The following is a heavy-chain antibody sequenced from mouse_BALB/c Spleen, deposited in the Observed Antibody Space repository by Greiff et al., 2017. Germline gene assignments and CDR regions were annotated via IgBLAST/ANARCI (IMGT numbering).Heavy chain of an antibody. CDR1: GFTFTDYY. D-gene: IGHD1-1*01. CDR2: IRNKANGYTT. Sequence: DVKLVESGGGLVQPGGSLRLSCATSGFTFTDYYMSWVRQPPGKALEWVGIIRNKANGYTTEYSAFANGRFTISRNTPQSNLYLQMNTLRAEDRATYYYARDGDYYGNSGYVDVWGAGTTVTVAS. J-gene: IGHJ1*01. V-gene: IGHV7-3*02. CDR3: ARDGDYYGNSGYVDV.